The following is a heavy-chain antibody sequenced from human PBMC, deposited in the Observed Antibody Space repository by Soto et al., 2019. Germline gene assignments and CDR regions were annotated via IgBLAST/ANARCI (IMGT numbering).Heavy chain of an antibody. V-gene: IGHV5-51*01. CDR1: GFSFTHYW. J-gene: IGHJ5*02. Sequence: PGESLKISCQGSGFSFTHYWIGWVRQVPGKGLEWMGVIYPSDSATRYNPSFQGQVAMSADPSISTAYLQWSSLKASDTAIYFCARGSLKGRTPSAEFEPWGQGTQVTVFS. D-gene: IGHD2-2*01. CDR3: ARGSLKGRTPSAEFEP. CDR2: IYPSDSAT.